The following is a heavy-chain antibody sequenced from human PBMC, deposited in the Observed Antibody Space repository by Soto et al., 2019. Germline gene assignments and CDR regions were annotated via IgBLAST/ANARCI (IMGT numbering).Heavy chain of an antibody. CDR2: IYSGGIT. CDR1: GITVSSNY. CDR3: VRDFGSSSEGGMDV. J-gene: IGHJ6*02. Sequence: PGGSLRLSCAASGITVSSNYMSWVRRAPGKGLDWGSVIYSGGITFYADSVKGRFTISRDNSKNTLYLQMNNLRGEDTAVYYCVRDFGSSSEGGMDVWGQGTTVTVSS. V-gene: IGHV3-53*01. D-gene: IGHD6-6*01.